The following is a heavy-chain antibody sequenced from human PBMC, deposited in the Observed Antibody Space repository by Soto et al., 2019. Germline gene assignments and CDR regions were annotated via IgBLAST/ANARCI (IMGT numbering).Heavy chain of an antibody. Sequence: ASVKVSCKASGGTFSSYTISWVRQAPGQGFEWMGRIIPILGIANYAQKFQGRVTITADKSTSTAYMELSSLRSEDTAVYYCAIGGYCSGGSCVHYMDVWGKGTTVTVSS. V-gene: IGHV1-69*02. CDR3: AIGGYCSGGSCVHYMDV. CDR1: GGTFSSYT. D-gene: IGHD2-15*01. J-gene: IGHJ6*03. CDR2: IIPILGIA.